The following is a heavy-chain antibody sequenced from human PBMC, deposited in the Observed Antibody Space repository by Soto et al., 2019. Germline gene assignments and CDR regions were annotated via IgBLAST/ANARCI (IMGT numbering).Heavy chain of an antibody. CDR1: GFSLSNARMG. V-gene: IGHV2-70*11. CDR3: ARTRVRPSYYGMDV. CDR2: IDWDDDK. J-gene: IGHJ6*02. D-gene: IGHD1-1*01. Sequence: SGPTLVNPTETLTLTCTVSGFSLSNARMGVSWIRQPPGKALEWLARIDWDDDKYYTTSLKTRLTISKDTSKNQVVLTMTNMDPVDTATYYCARTRVRPSYYGMDVWGQGTTVTVSS.